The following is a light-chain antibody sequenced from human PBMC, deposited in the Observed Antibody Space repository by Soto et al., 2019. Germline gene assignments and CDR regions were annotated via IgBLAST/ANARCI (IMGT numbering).Light chain of an antibody. J-gene: IGKJ1*01. CDR2: GAS. CDR3: QQYGRSPWT. Sequence: EIVLTQSPGTLSLSPGERATLSCRASQSVSSSYLAWYQQKPGQAPRPLIYGASSRAIGIPDRLSGSGSGTDFTLTISRLEPEDFAVYYCQQYGRSPWTFGQGTKVDIK. V-gene: IGKV3-20*01. CDR1: QSVSSSY.